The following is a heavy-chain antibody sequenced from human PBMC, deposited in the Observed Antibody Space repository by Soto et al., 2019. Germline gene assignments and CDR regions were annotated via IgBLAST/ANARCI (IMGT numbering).Heavy chain of an antibody. CDR3: ARDLDYYGSGNYYNRIDY. CDR2: IIPMFGTA. CDR1: GGPFSDYA. J-gene: IGHJ4*02. D-gene: IGHD3-10*01. V-gene: IGHV1-69*01. Sequence: QVQLVQSGAEVKKPGSSVKVSCKDSGGPFSDYAVSWVRQAPGQGLEWMGGIIPMFGTANYAQKFQGRVTITADESTTTAYMELSSLRSEDTAVYYCARDLDYYGSGNYYNRIDYWGQGTLVTVSS.